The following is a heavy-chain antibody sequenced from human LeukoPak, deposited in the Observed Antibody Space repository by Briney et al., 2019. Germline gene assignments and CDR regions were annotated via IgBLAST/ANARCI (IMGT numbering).Heavy chain of an antibody. D-gene: IGHD6-13*01. CDR1: GGSISSYY. V-gene: IGHV4-59*01. J-gene: IGHJ4*02. CDR3: ARYSKVEQYSSSWYFDY. Sequence: SETLSLTCTVSGGSISSYYWSWIRQPPGKGLEWIGYIYYSGSTNYNPSLKSRVTISVDTSKNQFSLKLSSVTAADTAVYYCARYSKVEQYSSSWYFDYWGQGTLVTVSS. CDR2: IYYSGST.